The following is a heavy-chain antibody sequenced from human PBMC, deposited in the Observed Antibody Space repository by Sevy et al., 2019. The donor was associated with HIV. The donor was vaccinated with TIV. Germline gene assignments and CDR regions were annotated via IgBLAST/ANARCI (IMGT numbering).Heavy chain of an antibody. CDR3: TGATVFGATWFDP. CDR2: IKSKTDGGSA. CDR1: GYTFNNAW. J-gene: IGHJ5*02. Sequence: GGSLRLSCAASGYTFNNAWMSWVRQAPGKGLEWLGRIKSKTDGGSAEYASPVKGRFTISRDDSKSTLYLQMNRLRTEDTGVYYCTGATVFGATWFDPWCQGALVTVSS. V-gene: IGHV3-15*01. D-gene: IGHD3-3*01.